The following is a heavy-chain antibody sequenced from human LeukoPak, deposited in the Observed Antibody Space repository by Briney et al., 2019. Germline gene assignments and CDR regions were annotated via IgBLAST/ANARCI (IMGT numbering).Heavy chain of an antibody. CDR3: ARDPNYSHMYSSSSPFDY. J-gene: IGHJ4*02. CDR2: ISAYNGNT. V-gene: IGHV1-18*01. CDR1: GYTFTNYD. Sequence: ASVKVSCKASGYTFTNYDIDWVRQAAGQGLEWMGWISAYNGNTNYAQKLQGRVTMTTDTSTSTAYMELRSLRSDDTAVYYCARDPNYSHMYSSSSPFDYWGQGTLVTVSS. D-gene: IGHD6-6*01.